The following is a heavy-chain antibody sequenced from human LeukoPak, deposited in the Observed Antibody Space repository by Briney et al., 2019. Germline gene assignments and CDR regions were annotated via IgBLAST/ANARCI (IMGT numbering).Heavy chain of an antibody. CDR2: ISGSGGST. Sequence: GGSLRLSCAASGFTFSSYGMSWVRQAPGKGLEWVSAISGSGGSTYYADSVKGRFTISRDNAKNSLYLQMNSLRAEDTAVYYCARDNMGYYGSGSPDYWGQGILVTVSS. D-gene: IGHD3-10*01. CDR1: GFTFSSYG. V-gene: IGHV3-23*01. J-gene: IGHJ4*02. CDR3: ARDNMGYYGSGSPDY.